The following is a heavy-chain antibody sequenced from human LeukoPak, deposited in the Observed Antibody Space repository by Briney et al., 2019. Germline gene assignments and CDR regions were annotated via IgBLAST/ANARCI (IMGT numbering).Heavy chain of an antibody. D-gene: IGHD6-19*01. CDR3: ARSRYSSARGWFDP. V-gene: IGHV4-61*08. Sequence: SETLSLTCAVSGGSISSGGYSWSWIRQPPGQGLEWIGYIYSSGSTNYNPSLKSRVTISVDTSKNQFSLKLSSVTAADTAVYYCARSRYSSARGWFDPWGQGTLVTVSS. J-gene: IGHJ5*02. CDR1: GGSISSGGYS. CDR2: IYSSGST.